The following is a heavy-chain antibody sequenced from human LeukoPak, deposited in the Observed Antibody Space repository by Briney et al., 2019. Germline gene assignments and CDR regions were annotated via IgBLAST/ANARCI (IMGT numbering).Heavy chain of an antibody. V-gene: IGHV1-3*01. CDR2: INAGNGNT. D-gene: IGHD6-6*01. Sequence: GASVKVSCKASGYTFTSYAMHWVRQAPGQRLEWMGWINAGNGNTKYSQKFQGRVTITRDTPASTAYMELSSLRSEDTAVYYCARDQGTRPGDYWGQGTLVTVSS. CDR3: ARDQGTRPGDY. J-gene: IGHJ4*02. CDR1: GYTFTSYA.